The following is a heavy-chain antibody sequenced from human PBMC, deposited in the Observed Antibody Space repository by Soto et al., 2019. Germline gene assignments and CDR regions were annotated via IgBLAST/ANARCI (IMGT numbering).Heavy chain of an antibody. J-gene: IGHJ4*02. D-gene: IGHD1-20*01. Sequence: EVQLLESGGGLVQPGGSLRLSCAASGFTLTNFAMSWVRQAPGKGLEWVSVVSGSGITTKYADSVKGRFIISRDNSYNTLSLQMHSLRVEDTGVYYCVKGRLRGLDNRNFDYWGQGTLVTVSS. V-gene: IGHV3-23*01. CDR2: VSGSGITT. CDR3: VKGRLRGLDNRNFDY. CDR1: GFTLTNFA.